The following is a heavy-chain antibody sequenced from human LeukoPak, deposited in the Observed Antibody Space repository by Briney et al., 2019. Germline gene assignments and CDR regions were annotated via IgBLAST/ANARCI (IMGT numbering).Heavy chain of an antibody. CDR2: IYQSGTT. Sequence: PSGTLSLTCAVSGGSISNTNWWNWVRQPPGKGLEWIGEIYQSGTTNYNPSFKSRVTISVDKSKNHFSLKLSSVTAADTAVYYCVSGCSYPSPFDYWGQGTLVTVSS. CDR3: VSGCSYPSPFDY. V-gene: IGHV4-4*02. J-gene: IGHJ4*02. D-gene: IGHD3-16*02. CDR1: GGSISNTNW.